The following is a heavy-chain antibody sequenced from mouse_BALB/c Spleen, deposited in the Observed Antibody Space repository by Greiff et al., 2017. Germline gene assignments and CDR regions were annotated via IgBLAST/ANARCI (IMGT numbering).Heavy chain of an antibody. V-gene: IGHV1-84*02. J-gene: IGHJ4*01. CDR2: IYPGSGNT. CDR1: GYTFTDYY. Sequence: VVESGPELVKPGASVKISCKASGYTFTDYYINWVKQKPGQGLEWIGWIYPGSGNTKYNEKFKGKATLTVDTSSSTAYMQLSSLTSEDTAVYFCADGTGAMDYWGQGTSVTVSS. CDR3: ADGTGAMDY. D-gene: IGHD2-1*01.